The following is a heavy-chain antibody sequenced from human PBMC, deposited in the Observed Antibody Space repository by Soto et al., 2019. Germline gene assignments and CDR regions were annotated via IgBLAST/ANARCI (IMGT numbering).Heavy chain of an antibody. Sequence: SETLSLTCTVSGGSVSSGSYYWSWIRQPPGKGLEWIGYIYYSGSTNYNPSLKRRITISVDTSKNQFSLKLSSVTAADTAVYYCARGGCSGGSCPPQRYYGMDVWGQGTTVTVS. CDR1: GGSVSSGSYY. D-gene: IGHD2-15*01. CDR3: ARGGCSGGSCPPQRYYGMDV. CDR2: IYYSGST. J-gene: IGHJ6*02. V-gene: IGHV4-61*01.